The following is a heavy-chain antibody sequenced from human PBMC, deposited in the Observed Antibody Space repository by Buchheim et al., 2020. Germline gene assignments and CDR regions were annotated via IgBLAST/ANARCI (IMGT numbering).Heavy chain of an antibody. Sequence: QVQLVESGGGVVQPGRSLRLSCAASGFTFSSYAMHWVRQAPGKGLEWVAVISYDGSNKYYADSVKGRFTISRDNSKNTLYLQMKSLRAEDTAVYYGARDQGRGYSGAGPIDYWGQGTL. D-gene: IGHD5-12*01. CDR2: ISYDGSNK. V-gene: IGHV3-30*04. CDR1: GFTFSSYA. CDR3: ARDQGRGYSGAGPIDY. J-gene: IGHJ4*02.